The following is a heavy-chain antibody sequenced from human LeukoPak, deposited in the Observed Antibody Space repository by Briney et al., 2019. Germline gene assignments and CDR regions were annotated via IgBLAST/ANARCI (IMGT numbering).Heavy chain of an antibody. CDR1: CISLSTYY. V-gene: IGHV4-59*01. CDR3: ARLGFFDY. CDR2: ISKSGNT. D-gene: IGHD7-27*01. J-gene: IGHJ4*02. Sequence: PSETLSLTCTVTCISLSTYYWSLIRQPPGQGLEWIGYISKSGNTDYSPSLKSRVTISADTSKNHLSLKLSSVTAADTAVYYCARLGFFDYWGQGTLVTVSS.